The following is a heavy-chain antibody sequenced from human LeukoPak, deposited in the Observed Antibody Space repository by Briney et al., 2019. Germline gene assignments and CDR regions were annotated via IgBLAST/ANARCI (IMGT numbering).Heavy chain of an antibody. CDR1: GGSISSSSYY. CDR2: IYYSGST. Sequence: SETLSLTCTVSGGSISSSSYYWGWIRQPPGKGLEWIGSIYYSGSTYYNPSLKSRVTMSADTSKNQFSRRLSSVTAADTAVYYCARDRYYYDSSGYNYMDVWGKGTTVTISS. D-gene: IGHD3-22*01. V-gene: IGHV4-39*07. J-gene: IGHJ6*03. CDR3: ARDRYYYDSSGYNYMDV.